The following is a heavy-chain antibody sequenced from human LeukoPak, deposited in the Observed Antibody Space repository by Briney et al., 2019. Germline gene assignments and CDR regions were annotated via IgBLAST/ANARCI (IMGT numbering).Heavy chain of an antibody. D-gene: IGHD6-19*01. V-gene: IGHV3-21*01. Sequence: GGSLRLSCAASGFTFSSYGMHWVRQAPGKGLEWVSSISGSSSYIYYADSVKGRFTISRDNAKNSLYLQMNSLRAEDTAVYYCARDPSIAVAGTGFDYWGQGTLVTVSS. CDR3: ARDPSIAVAGTGFDY. CDR1: GFTFSSYG. CDR2: ISGSSSYI. J-gene: IGHJ4*02.